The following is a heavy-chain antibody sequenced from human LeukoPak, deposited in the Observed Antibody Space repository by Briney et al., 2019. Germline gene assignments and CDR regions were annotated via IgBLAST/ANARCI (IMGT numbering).Heavy chain of an antibody. Sequence: SETLSLTCTVSGGSISNYYWSWIRQPPGKGLEWIGYIYYSGSTKYNPSLKSRVNMSVDTSENQFSLRLSSVTAADTAVYYCARHSSILTGYPFDYWGRGTLVTVSS. J-gene: IGHJ4*02. CDR1: GGSISNYY. V-gene: IGHV4-59*08. CDR3: ARHSSILTGYPFDY. CDR2: IYYSGST. D-gene: IGHD3-9*01.